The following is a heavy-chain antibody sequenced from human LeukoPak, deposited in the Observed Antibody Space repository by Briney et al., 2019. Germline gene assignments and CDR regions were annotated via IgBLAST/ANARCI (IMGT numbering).Heavy chain of an antibody. J-gene: IGHJ6*03. D-gene: IGHD2-2*01. V-gene: IGHV1-69*05. CDR1: GGTFSSYA. Sequence: GASVKVSCKASGGTFSSYAISWVRQAPGQGLEWMGGIIPIFGTANYAQKFQGRVTITTDESTSTAYMELSSLRSEDTAVYYCASTPVAQLLIDYYYYYYMDVWGKGTTVTVSS. CDR3: ASTPVAQLLIDYYYYYYMDV. CDR2: IIPIFGTA.